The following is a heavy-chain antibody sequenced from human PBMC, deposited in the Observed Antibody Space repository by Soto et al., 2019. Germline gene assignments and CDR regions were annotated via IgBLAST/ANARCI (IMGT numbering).Heavy chain of an antibody. J-gene: IGHJ5*02. CDR1: GGSISSGDYY. CDR2: IYYSGST. V-gene: IGHV4-30-4*01. D-gene: IGHD3-10*01. Sequence: QVQLQESGPGLVKPSQTLSLTCTVSGGSISSGDYYWSWIRQPPGKGLEWIGYIYYSGSTYYNPSLKSRVTISVDTSKNQFSLKLSSVTAADTAVYYCARERRGLLLWFGEMLNWFDPWGQGTLVTVSS. CDR3: ARERRGLLLWFGEMLNWFDP.